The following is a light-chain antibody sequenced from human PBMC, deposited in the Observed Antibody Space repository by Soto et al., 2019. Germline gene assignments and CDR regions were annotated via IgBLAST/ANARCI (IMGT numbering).Light chain of an antibody. Sequence: QSALTQPASVSGSPGQSITISCTGTSSDVGSYNLVSWYQQLPGKAPILIIYEVNERPSGISNRFSGSKSGNTASLTISGLQGEDEADYYFCSYAGSSIFVFGGGTKLTVL. CDR3: CSYAGSSIFV. V-gene: IGLV2-23*02. J-gene: IGLJ2*01. CDR1: SSDVGSYNL. CDR2: EVN.